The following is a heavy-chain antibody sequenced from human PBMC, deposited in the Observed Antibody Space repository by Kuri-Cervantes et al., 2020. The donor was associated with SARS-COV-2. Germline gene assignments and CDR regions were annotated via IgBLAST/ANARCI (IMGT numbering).Heavy chain of an antibody. CDR1: GSPFSDYV. D-gene: IGHD3-3*01. J-gene: IGHJ5*02. V-gene: IGHV3-23*01. Sequence: GGSLRLSCVASGSPFSDYVMTWVRQAPGKGLEWVSGISGRGGRTYYADSVKGRFTISRDNSKNTLYLEMNSLRAEDTAVYYCARDPTAHYDFWTGYYGNNWFDPWGQGTLVTVSS. CDR2: ISGRGGRT. CDR3: ARDPTAHYDFWTGYYGNNWFDP.